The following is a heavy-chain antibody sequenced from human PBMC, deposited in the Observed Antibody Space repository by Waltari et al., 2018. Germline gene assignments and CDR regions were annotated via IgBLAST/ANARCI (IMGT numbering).Heavy chain of an antibody. D-gene: IGHD6-13*01. CDR2: IKSDGGRT. J-gene: IGHJ4*02. Sequence: EVQLVESGGGLVQPGGSLRLSCAASGFTFSSYWMHWVRQGPGRGLVWVSRIKSDGGRTSYADSVKGRFTISRDNARNTLYLQMNSLRAEDTAVYYCARGGDSSSWYPGYFDYWGQGTLVTVSS. CDR3: ARGGDSSSWYPGYFDY. CDR1: GFTFSSYW. V-gene: IGHV3-74*01.